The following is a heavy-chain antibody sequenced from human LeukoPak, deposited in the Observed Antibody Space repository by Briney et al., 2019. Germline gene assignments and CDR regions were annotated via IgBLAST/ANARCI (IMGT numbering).Heavy chain of an antibody. Sequence: GGSLRLSCAASGFTVSSNYMSWVRQAPGKGLEWVSVIYSGGSTYYADSVKGRFTISRDNSKNTLYLQMNSLRAEDTAVYYCATDTGYSSSWYEGYYFDYWGQGTLVTVSS. D-gene: IGHD6-13*01. CDR2: IYSGGST. J-gene: IGHJ4*02. CDR3: ATDTGYSSSWYEGYYFDY. CDR1: GFTVSSNY. V-gene: IGHV3-53*01.